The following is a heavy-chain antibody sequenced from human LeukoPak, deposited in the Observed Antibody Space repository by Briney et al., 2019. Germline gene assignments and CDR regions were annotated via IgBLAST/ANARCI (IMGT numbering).Heavy chain of an antibody. CDR1: GYTLTELS. CDR3: ARDWGTSLHRAFDI. Sequence: ASVKVSCKVSGYTLTELSMHWVRQAPGKGLEWMGGFDPEDGEAIYAQKFQGRVTMTRDTSISTAYMELSRLRSDDTAVYYCARDWGTSLHRAFDIWGQGTMVTVSS. V-gene: IGHV1-24*01. D-gene: IGHD3-16*01. J-gene: IGHJ3*02. CDR2: FDPEDGEA.